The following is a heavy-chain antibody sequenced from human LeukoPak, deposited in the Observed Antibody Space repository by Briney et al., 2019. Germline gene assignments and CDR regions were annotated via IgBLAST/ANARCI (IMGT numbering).Heavy chain of an antibody. CDR1: GFTFSSYW. V-gene: IGHV3-7*01. D-gene: IGHD3-10*01. Sequence: GGSLRLSCAASGFTFSSYWMRWARQAPGKGLEWVANIKQDGSEKNYVDPVKGRFTISRDNAKNAQYLQMNSLRAEDTAIYYCAREGVPYAGDYWGQGTLVTVSS. CDR3: AREGVPYAGDY. J-gene: IGHJ4*02. CDR2: IKQDGSEK.